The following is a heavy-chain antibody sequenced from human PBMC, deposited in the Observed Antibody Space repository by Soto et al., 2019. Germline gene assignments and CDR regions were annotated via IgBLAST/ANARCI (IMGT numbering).Heavy chain of an antibody. CDR3: AASYGSGYRAFDY. D-gene: IGHD3-10*01. Sequence: QVQLVQSGTEVKKPGSSVKVSCKASGDTFSFYTINWVRQAPGLGLEWVGRINPIVSMSNYAQKFQGRVSMTADKSTSTGYMELSSLRSDDTAMYFCAASYGSGYRAFDYWGQGALVIVSS. V-gene: IGHV1-69*02. CDR2: INPIVSMS. J-gene: IGHJ4*02. CDR1: GDTFSFYT.